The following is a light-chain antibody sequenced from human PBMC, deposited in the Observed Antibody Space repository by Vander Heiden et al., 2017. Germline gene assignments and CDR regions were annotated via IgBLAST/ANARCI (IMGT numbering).Light chain of an antibody. CDR1: SSDVGGYNY. J-gene: IGLJ3*02. V-gene: IGLV2-14*01. CDR2: DVS. CDR3: SSYTSSSTLEV. Sequence: QSALTQPASVPGSPGQPITISCTGTSSDVGGYNYVSWYQQHPGKAPKLMIYDVSNRPSGVSNRFSGSKSGNTASLTISGLQAEDEADYYCSSYTSSSTLEVFGGGTKLTVL.